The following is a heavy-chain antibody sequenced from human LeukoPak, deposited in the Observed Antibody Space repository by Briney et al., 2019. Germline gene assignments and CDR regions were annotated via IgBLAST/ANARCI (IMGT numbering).Heavy chain of an antibody. J-gene: IGHJ4*02. V-gene: IGHV3-48*01. CDR1: GFTFSSYS. CDR3: ARRGYSYGYDY. CDR2: ISSSSSTI. Sequence: GGSLRLSCAASGFTFSSYSMNWVRQAPGKGLEWVSYISSSSSTIYYADSVKGRFTISRDNAKNSLYLQMNSLRAEDTAVYYCARRGYSYGYDYWGQGTLVTVSS. D-gene: IGHD5-18*01.